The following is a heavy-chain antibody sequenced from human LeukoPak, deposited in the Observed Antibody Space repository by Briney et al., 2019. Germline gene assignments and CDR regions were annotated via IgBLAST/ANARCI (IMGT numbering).Heavy chain of an antibody. V-gene: IGHV1-46*01. D-gene: IGHD3-10*01. CDR1: GYTFTRYY. J-gene: IGHJ4*02. CDR2: INPSGGST. CDR3: VRESYFGSGSYPPFDY. Sequence: ASVKVSCKASGYTFTRYYMHWVRRAPGQGLEWMGIINPSGGSTSYAQKFQGRVTMTRDMSTSTVYMELSSLTSEDTAVYYCVRESYFGSGSYPPFDYWGQGTLVTVSS.